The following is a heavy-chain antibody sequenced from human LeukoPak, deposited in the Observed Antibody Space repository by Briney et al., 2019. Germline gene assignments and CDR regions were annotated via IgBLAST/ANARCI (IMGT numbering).Heavy chain of an antibody. CDR3: ARDRDWAFDY. V-gene: IGHV3-48*02. J-gene: IGHJ4*02. Sequence: PGGSLRLSCAASGFTFRLYSMNWVRQAPGKGLEWLSYIRSTDGAIAYADSVKGRFTISRDDAKKSLYLQMNSLGDEDTAVYYRARDRDWAFDYWGQGTLITVSS. CDR1: GFTFRLYS. D-gene: IGHD3-9*01. CDR2: IRSTDGAI.